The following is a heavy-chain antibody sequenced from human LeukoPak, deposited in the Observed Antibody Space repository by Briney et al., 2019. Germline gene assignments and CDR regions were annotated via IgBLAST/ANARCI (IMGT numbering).Heavy chain of an antibody. D-gene: IGHD4-17*01. CDR2: IYTSGST. Sequence: KPSETLSLTCTVSGGSISSYYWSWIRQPAGKGLEWIGRIYTSGSTNYNPSLKSRVTMSVDTSKNQFSLKLSSVTAADTAVYYCVRDSLDYGDGYYYYMDVWGKGTTVTVSS. V-gene: IGHV4-4*07. CDR3: VRDSLDYGDGYYYYMDV. CDR1: GGSISSYY. J-gene: IGHJ6*03.